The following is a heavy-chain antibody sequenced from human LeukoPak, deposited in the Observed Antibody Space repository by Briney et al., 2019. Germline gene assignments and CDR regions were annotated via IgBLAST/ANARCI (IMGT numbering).Heavy chain of an antibody. CDR3: ARDREVVTDETFDY. CDR2: ISWNSGSI. CDR1: GFTFDDYA. D-gene: IGHD2-21*02. J-gene: IGHJ4*02. Sequence: GGSLRLSCAASGFTFDDYAMHWVRQAPGKGLEWVSGISWNSGSIGYADSVKGRFTISRDNAKNSLYLQMNSLRAEDTAVYYCARDREVVTDETFDYWGQGTLVTVSS. V-gene: IGHV3-9*01.